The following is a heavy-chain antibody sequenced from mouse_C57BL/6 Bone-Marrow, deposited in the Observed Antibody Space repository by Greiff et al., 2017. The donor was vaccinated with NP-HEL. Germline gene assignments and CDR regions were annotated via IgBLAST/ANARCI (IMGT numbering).Heavy chain of an antibody. D-gene: IGHD2-14*01. J-gene: IGHJ2*01. CDR2: ISSGGSYS. Sequence: DVKLQESGGDLVKPGGSLKLSCVASGFTFSSYGMSWVRQTPDKRLEWVATISSGGSYSYYPDGVKGRFTISRNNAKNTLYLQMSSLKSEDKAMYYCARLWVRREDDWGQGTTLTVSS. CDR3: ARLWVRREDD. V-gene: IGHV5-6*02. CDR1: GFTFSSYG.